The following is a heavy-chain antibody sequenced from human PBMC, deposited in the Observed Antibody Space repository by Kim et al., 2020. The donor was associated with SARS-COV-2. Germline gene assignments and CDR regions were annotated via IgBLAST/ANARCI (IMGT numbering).Heavy chain of an antibody. CDR1: GLTLSNYG. D-gene: IGHD1-26*01. Sequence: GGSLRLSCAASGLTLSNYGMHWVRQAPGKGLEWVAVISYDGSNKYYADSVKGRFTISRDNSKNTLDLQMNSLRAEDTAVYYCAKGLGGSYYYYYGMDVWGQGTTVTVSS. V-gene: IGHV3-30*18. J-gene: IGHJ6*02. CDR2: ISYDGSNK. CDR3: AKGLGGSYYYYYGMDV.